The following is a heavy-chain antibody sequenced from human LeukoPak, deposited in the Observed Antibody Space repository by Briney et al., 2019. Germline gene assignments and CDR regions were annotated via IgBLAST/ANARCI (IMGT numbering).Heavy chain of an antibody. D-gene: IGHD6-25*01. Sequence: SETLSLTCTVSGGSISSYYWRWIRQPPGKGLEWIGYIFFSGSTNYHPSLKSRVTISVDTSKNQFSLKLSSVTAADTAVYYCARASSRGSGPDYWSQGALVTVSS. V-gene: IGHV4-59*01. CDR3: ARASSRGSGPDY. CDR1: GGSISSYY. CDR2: IFFSGST. J-gene: IGHJ4*02.